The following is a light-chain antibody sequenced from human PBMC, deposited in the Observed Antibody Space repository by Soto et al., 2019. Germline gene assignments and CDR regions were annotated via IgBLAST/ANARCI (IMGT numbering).Light chain of an antibody. CDR3: GTWDSSLNSYV. V-gene: IGLV1-51*02. CDR1: TSNIGNNY. J-gene: IGLJ1*01. Sequence: QSVLTQPPSVSAAPGQRVTISCSGSTSNIGNNYVSWFQQLPGTAPKIVIYENYKRPSGMPYRFSGSKSGTSATLGITGLQTGDEADYYCGTWDSSLNSYVFGIGTKLTVL. CDR2: ENY.